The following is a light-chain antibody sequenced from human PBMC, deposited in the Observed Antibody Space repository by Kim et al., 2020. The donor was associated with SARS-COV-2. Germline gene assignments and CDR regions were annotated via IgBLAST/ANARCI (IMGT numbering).Light chain of an antibody. CDR3: QAWDSSTAEGV. J-gene: IGLJ1*01. CDR2: QDN. Sequence: SYELTQPPSVSVSPGQTASITCSGDKLGDKYACWYQQKPGQSPVLVIYQDNKRPSGIPERFSGSHSGNTATLTISGTPAMDEADYYCQAWDSSTAEGVFG. CDR1: KLGDKY. V-gene: IGLV3-1*01.